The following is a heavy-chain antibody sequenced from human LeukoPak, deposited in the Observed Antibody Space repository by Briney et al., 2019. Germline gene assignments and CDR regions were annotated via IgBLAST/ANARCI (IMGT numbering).Heavy chain of an antibody. D-gene: IGHD2-2*01. CDR3: ARDLPFTSMPDY. CDR1: GGTFSSYA. Sequence: ASVKVSCKASGGTFSSYAISWVRQAPGQGLEWMGRIIPILGIANYAQKFQGRVTITADKSTSTAYMELSSLRSEDTAVYYCARDLPFTSMPDYWGQGTLVTVSS. CDR2: IIPILGIA. V-gene: IGHV1-69*04. J-gene: IGHJ4*02.